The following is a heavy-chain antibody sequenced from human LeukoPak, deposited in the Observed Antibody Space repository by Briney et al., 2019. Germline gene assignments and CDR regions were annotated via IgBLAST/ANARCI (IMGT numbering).Heavy chain of an antibody. V-gene: IGHV3-23*01. CDR1: GFSFSSYA. CDR2: ISSRGGST. Sequence: PGGSLRLSCAASGFSFSSYAMSWVRQAPGKGLEWVSAISSRGGSTYYADSVKGRFTTSRDNSKNTLYLQMNSLRAEDTAVYYCAKDSGIAAAGTKDYWGQGTLVTVSS. D-gene: IGHD6-13*01. J-gene: IGHJ4*02. CDR3: AKDSGIAAAGTKDY.